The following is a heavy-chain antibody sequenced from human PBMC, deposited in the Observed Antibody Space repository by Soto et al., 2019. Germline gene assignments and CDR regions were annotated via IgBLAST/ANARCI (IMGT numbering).Heavy chain of an antibody. Sequence: PGGSLRLSCTASGFSFRSYAMSWVRQAPGEGLELVSSISGGGGSRNYARSAKGRFTVSKDNSKNTLSLDMNSLRVDDTAVYYCAKGSIPDIVSGPSFHSRGQGTLVTVSS. J-gene: IGHJ4*02. V-gene: IGHV3-23*01. CDR3: AKGSIPDIVSGPSFHS. D-gene: IGHD3-3*01. CDR1: GFSFRSYA. CDR2: ISGGGGSR.